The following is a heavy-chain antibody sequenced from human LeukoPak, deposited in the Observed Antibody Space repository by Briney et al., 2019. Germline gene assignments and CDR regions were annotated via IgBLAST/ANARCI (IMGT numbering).Heavy chain of an antibody. J-gene: IGHJ4*02. CDR1: GFTFSSYW. CDR3: ARLRGNTVVDS. V-gene: IGHV3-7*01. Sequence: GGSLRLSCAASGFTFSSYWMTWVRQAPGKGLEWVANIRHDTTSIYYVDSVKGRFTISRDNAQNSLFLQMNSLRAEDTAVYYCARLRGNTVVDSWGQGTLVTVSS. D-gene: IGHD4-23*01. CDR2: IRHDTTSI.